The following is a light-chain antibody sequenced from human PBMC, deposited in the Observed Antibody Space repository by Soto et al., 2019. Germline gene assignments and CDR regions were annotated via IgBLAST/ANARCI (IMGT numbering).Light chain of an antibody. J-gene: IGKJ1*01. CDR2: TAS. CDR3: QQFHTYPWT. Sequence: DIQMTQSPSTLSGSVGDRVTITCRASQTISSWLAWYQQKPGKAPKPLIYTASTLQSGVPSRFSGSGAGAEFTLTITGLQPEDFATYFCQQFHTYPWTFGQGTKVDIK. CDR1: QTISSW. V-gene: IGKV1-5*01.